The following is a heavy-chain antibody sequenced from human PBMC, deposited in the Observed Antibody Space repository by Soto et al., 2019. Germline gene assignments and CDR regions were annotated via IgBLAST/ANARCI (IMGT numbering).Heavy chain of an antibody. CDR2: INADNGNT. J-gene: IGHJ6*02. CDR1: GYTFSGSV. D-gene: IGHD1-7*01. Sequence: ASVKVSCKASGYTFSGSVMHWVRQAPGQRLEWMGWINADNGNTNYAQKLQGRVTMTTDTSTSTAYMELRSLRSDDTAVYYCARDGGTTRGFTYYYGMDVWGQGTTVTVSS. V-gene: IGHV1-18*01. CDR3: ARDGGTTRGFTYYYGMDV.